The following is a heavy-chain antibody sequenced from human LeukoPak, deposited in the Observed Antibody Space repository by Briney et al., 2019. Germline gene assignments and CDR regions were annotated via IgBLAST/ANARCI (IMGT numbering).Heavy chain of an antibody. CDR3: AKDVEGATLRTPTTRYGMDV. CDR1: GFTFSSYA. CDR2: ISGSGGST. D-gene: IGHD2-15*01. J-gene: IGHJ6*02. Sequence: QSGGSLRLSCAASGFTFSSYAMSWVRQAPGKGLEWVSAISGSGGSTYYADSVKGRFTISRDNSKNTLYLQMNSLRAEDTAVYYCAKDVEGATLRTPTTRYGMDVWGQGTTVTVSS. V-gene: IGHV3-23*01.